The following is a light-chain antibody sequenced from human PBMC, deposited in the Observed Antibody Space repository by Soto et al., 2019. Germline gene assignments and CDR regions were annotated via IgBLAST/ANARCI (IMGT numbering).Light chain of an antibody. J-gene: IGLJ3*02. CDR2: LNSDGSH. Sequence: QLVLTQSPSASASLGASVKLTCTLSSGHSNYAIAWHQQQPEKGPRYLMKLNSDGSHSKGDGIPDRFSGSSSGAERYLTISSPQSEDEADYYCQTWGTGTPWVFGGGTKVTVL. CDR3: QTWGTGTPWV. CDR1: SGHSNYA. V-gene: IGLV4-69*01.